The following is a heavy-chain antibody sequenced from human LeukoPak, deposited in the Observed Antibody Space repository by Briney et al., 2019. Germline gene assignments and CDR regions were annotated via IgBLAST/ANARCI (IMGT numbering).Heavy chain of an antibody. D-gene: IGHD3-10*01. CDR3: ARLSAYYYGSYFYYYMDV. V-gene: IGHV3-7*01. CDR2: IRQDESER. J-gene: IGHJ6*03. CDR1: GFSFSSYW. Sequence: GGSLRLSCEASGFSFSSYWMTWVRQPPGKGPEWVANIRQDESERYSADSVKGRFTISRDNAKKSVYLHMSSLRAEDTALYYCARLSAYYYGSYFYYYMDVWGKGTTVTVSS.